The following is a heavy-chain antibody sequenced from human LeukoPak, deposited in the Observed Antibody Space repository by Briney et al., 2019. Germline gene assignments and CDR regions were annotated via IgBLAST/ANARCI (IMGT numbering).Heavy chain of an antibody. CDR1: GFTVSSNY. J-gene: IGHJ4*02. CDR3: ARDLYCSGGSCHPY. V-gene: IGHV3-66*01. CDR2: IYSGGTT. D-gene: IGHD2-15*01. Sequence: GGSLRLSCAASGFTVSSNYMNWVRQAPGKGLEWVSVIYSGGTTYYADSVKGRFTISRDNSKNTLYLQMNSLRAEDTAVYYCARDLYCSGGSCHPYWGQGTLVTVSS.